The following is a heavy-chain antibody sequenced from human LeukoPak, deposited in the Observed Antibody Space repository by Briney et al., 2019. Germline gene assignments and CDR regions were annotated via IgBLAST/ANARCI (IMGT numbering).Heavy chain of an antibody. Sequence: GGSLRLSCVASGFTFSSYGMHWVRQAPGKGLEWVAFIRYDGSNKYYADSVKGRFTISRDNAKNSLYLQMNSLRAEDTAVYYCARDKGWYYYGSGRTSFDYWGQGTLVTVSS. CDR3: ARDKGWYYYGSGRTSFDY. CDR2: IRYDGSNK. V-gene: IGHV3-30*02. D-gene: IGHD3-10*01. J-gene: IGHJ4*02. CDR1: GFTFSSYG.